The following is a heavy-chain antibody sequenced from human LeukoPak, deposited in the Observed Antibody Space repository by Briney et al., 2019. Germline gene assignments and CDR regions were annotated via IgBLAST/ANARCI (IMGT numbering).Heavy chain of an antibody. CDR1: GDTFSSYA. CDR2: INPNSGGT. Sequence: ASVKVSCKASGDTFSSYAISWVRQAPGQGLEWMGWINPNSGGTNYAQKFQGRVTMTRDTSISTAYMELSRLRSDDTAVYYCASLQGLDYWGQGTLVTVSS. CDR3: ASLQGLDY. J-gene: IGHJ4*02. V-gene: IGHV1-2*02.